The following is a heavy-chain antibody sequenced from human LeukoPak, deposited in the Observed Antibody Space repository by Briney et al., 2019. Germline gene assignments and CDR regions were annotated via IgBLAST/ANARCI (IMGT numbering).Heavy chain of an antibody. J-gene: IGHJ4*02. CDR1: GFTFDDYG. Sequence: GGSLRLSCEASGFTFDDYGMSWVRQAPGKGLEWVSGINWSGDSTGYADSVKGRFTISRDNAKNSLYLQMNSLRAEDTAVYYCAKGSQWLLLPYIDYWGQGTLVTVSS. D-gene: IGHD3-22*01. CDR3: AKGSQWLLLPYIDY. CDR2: INWSGDST. V-gene: IGHV3-20*04.